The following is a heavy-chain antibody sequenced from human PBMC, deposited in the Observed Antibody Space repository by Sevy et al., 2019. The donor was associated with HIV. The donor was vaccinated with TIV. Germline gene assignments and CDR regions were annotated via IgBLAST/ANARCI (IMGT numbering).Heavy chain of an antibody. CDR1: GFTFSSYW. CDR2: IKHDGSEN. Sequence: GGSLRLSCAASGFTFSSYWMSWVRQAPGKGLEWVANIKHDGSENYYVDSVKGRFTISRDNAKNSLYLQMNSLRAEETALYYCSRERGDYDYVWGSYRRGYFDYWGQGTLVTVSS. J-gene: IGHJ4*02. D-gene: IGHD3-16*02. CDR3: SRERGDYDYVWGSYRRGYFDY. V-gene: IGHV3-7*01.